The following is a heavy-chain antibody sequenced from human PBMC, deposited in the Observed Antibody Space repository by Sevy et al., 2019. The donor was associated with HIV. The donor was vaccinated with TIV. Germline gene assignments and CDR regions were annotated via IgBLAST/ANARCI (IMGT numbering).Heavy chain of an antibody. CDR1: GFSFSSYS. CDR3: ARSYSSGWYILYYFEY. D-gene: IGHD6-13*01. Sequence: GGSLRLSCAASGFSFSSYSVSWVRQAPGKGLEWVASIGSSNSYIYYADSVKGRFTISRDNAKNSLFLHMNTLRAEDTDVYYCARSYSSGWYILYYFEYWGQGTPVTVSS. CDR2: IGSSNSYI. V-gene: IGHV3-21*01. J-gene: IGHJ4*02.